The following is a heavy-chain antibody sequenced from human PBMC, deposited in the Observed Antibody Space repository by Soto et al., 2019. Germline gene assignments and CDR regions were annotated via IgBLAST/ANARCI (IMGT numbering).Heavy chain of an antibody. CDR1: GGSFSGYY. D-gene: IGHD6-13*01. CDR2: IIHTGST. CDR3: ARLQQHLVPIP. Sequence: QVQVHQWGAGLLKPSETLSLTCSVSGGSFSGYYWSWIRQSPGKGLEWIGEIIHTGSTNYNPSLTSRVTMSIDTSKRQFSLNLTSVTAADSAVYYCARLQQHLVPIPWGQGTLVTVSS. V-gene: IGHV4-34*12. J-gene: IGHJ4*02.